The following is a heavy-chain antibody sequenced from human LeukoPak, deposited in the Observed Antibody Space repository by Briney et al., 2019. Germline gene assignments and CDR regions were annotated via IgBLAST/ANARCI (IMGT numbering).Heavy chain of an antibody. V-gene: IGHV2-5*02. CDR1: GFSLSTSGVG. Sequence: SGPTLVKPTQTLTLTCTFSGFSLSTSGVGVGWIRQPPGKALEWLALIYWDDDKRYSPSLKSRLTITKDSSKNQVVLTVTNMDPVDTATYYCARSDCSSTNCYHFDYWGQGTLVTVSS. J-gene: IGHJ4*02. D-gene: IGHD2-2*01. CDR2: IYWDDDK. CDR3: ARSDCSSTNCYHFDY.